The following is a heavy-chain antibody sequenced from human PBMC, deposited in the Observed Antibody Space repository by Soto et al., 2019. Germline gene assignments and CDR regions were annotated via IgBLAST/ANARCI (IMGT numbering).Heavy chain of an antibody. V-gene: IGHV1-69*12. CDR2: IIPIFGTA. CDR3: ARSNQVYYYDSSGATSTYGMDV. J-gene: IGHJ6*02. CDR1: GGTFSSYA. D-gene: IGHD3-22*01. Sequence: QVQLVQSGAEVKKPGSSVKVSCKASGGTFSSYAISWVRQAPGQGLEWMGGIIPIFGTANYAKKFQGRVTIAADESTSTDYMELSSLRSEDTAVYYCARSNQVYYYDSSGATSTYGMDVWGQGTTVTVSS.